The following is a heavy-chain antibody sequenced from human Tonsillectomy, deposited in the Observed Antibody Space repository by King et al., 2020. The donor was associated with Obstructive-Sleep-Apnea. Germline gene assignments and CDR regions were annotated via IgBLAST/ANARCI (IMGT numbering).Heavy chain of an antibody. D-gene: IGHD3-16*01. Sequence: VQLVESGGGLVQPGGSLLLSCAASGFTVSSSYINWVRQAPGTGLEWVSVIYSSGTTHYTDSLKGRFTISRHNSNNTVHLQMNSLRAEDTAVYYCARDRYDYGLDNSTLHYYGMDVWGQGTTVVVS. J-gene: IGHJ6*02. CDR2: IYSSGTT. V-gene: IGHV3-53*04. CDR3: ARDRYDYGLDNSTLHYYGMDV. CDR1: GFTVSSSY.